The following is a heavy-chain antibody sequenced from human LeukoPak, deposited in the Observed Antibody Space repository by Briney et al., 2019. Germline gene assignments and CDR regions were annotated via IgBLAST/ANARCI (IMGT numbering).Heavy chain of an antibody. V-gene: IGHV4-31*03. D-gene: IGHD3-10*02. Sequence: SETLSLTCTVSGGSISSGGYYWSWIRQHPGKGLEWIGYIYYSGSTYYNPSLKSRVTISVDTSKNQFSLKLSSVTAADTAVYYCARDHPMSNNWFDPWGQGTLVTVSS. CDR2: IYYSGST. J-gene: IGHJ5*02. CDR1: GGSISSGGYY. CDR3: ARDHPMSNNWFDP.